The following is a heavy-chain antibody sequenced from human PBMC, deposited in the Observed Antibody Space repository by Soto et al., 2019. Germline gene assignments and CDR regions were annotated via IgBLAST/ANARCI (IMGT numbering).Heavy chain of an antibody. CDR3: AKAAFEDYYTFDY. CDR1: GFTFEDYT. Sequence: ESGGVVVQPGGSLRLSCAASGFTFEDYTMHWVRQAPGKGLEWVSLISWDGGSTYYADSVKGRFTISRDNSKNSLYLQMNNLRSEDTALYYCAKAAFEDYYTFDYWGQGTLVTVSS. V-gene: IGHV3-43*01. CDR2: ISWDGGST. D-gene: IGHD3-10*01. J-gene: IGHJ4*02.